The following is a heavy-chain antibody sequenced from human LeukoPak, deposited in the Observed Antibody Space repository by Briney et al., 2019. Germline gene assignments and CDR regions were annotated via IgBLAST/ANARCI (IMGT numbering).Heavy chain of an antibody. CDR1: GGSFSGYY. CDR2: INHSGST. CDR3: ARGSNYPHN. D-gene: IGHD4/OR15-4a*01. V-gene: IGHV4-34*01. J-gene: IGHJ4*02. Sequence: SETLSLTCAVYGGSFSGYYWNWIRQPPVKGLEWIGEINHSGSTNYNPSLKSRVTISVDTSKNQFSLKLSSVTAADTAVYYCARGSNYPHNWGQGTLVTVSS.